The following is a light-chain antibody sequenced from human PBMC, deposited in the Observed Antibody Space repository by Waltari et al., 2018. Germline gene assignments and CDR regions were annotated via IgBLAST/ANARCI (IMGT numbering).Light chain of an antibody. J-gene: IGLJ2*01. CDR3: CSYAGSYTHVV. Sequence: QSALTQPRSVSGSPGQSVTISCTGTSSDVGGYNYVPWYQQHPGKAPKFMIYDVSKRPSGVPDRFSGSKSGNTASLTISGLQAEDEADYYCCSYAGSYTHVVFGGGTKVNVL. CDR2: DVS. CDR1: SSDVGGYNY. V-gene: IGLV2-11*01.